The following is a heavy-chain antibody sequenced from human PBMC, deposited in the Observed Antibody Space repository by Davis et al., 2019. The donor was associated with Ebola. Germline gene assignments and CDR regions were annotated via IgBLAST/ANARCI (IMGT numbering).Heavy chain of an antibody. CDR3: AHSEAHSGSYGRPDY. CDR2: IYWNDDK. Sequence: SGPTLVKPTQTLTLTCTFSGFSLRTSGVGVAWIRPPPGKALEWLALIYWNDDKRYSPSLKSRLTITKDTSKNQVVLTMTNMDPVDTATYYCAHSEAHSGSYGRPDYWGQGTLVTVSS. J-gene: IGHJ4*02. D-gene: IGHD1-26*01. CDR1: GFSLRTSGVG. V-gene: IGHV2-5*01.